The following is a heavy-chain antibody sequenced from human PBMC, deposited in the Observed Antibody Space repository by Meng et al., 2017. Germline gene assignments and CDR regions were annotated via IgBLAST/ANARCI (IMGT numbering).Heavy chain of an antibody. CDR3: ARRDDVTAAPFDY. D-gene: IGHD2-2*01. CDR1: GYSFTDYW. J-gene: IGHJ4*02. CDR2: ISPRNSDT. Sequence: GESLKISCKGSGYSFTDYWIGWVRQMPGKGLEWMALISPRNSDTRYSPFFQGHVTISVDESISTAYLQWSSLKASDTAVYFCARRDDVTAAPFDYWGQGTLVTVSS. V-gene: IGHV5-51*01.